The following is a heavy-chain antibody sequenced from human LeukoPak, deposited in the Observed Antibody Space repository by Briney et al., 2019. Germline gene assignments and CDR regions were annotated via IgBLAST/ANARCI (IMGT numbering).Heavy chain of an antibody. V-gene: IGHV4-39*01. CDR3: ARTPPDAFDI. J-gene: IGHJ3*02. CDR2: IYYSGST. Sequence: SEALSLTCTVSGGSISSSSYYWGWIRQPPGKGLEWIGSIYYSGSTYYNPSLKSRVTISVDTSKNQFSLKLSPVTAADTAVYYCARTPPDAFDIWGQGTMVTVSS. CDR1: GGSISSSSYY.